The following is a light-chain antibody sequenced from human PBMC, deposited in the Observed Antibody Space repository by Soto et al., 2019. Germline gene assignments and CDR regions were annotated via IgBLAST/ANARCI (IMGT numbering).Light chain of an antibody. CDR2: TAS. V-gene: IGKV1-39*01. CDR1: QSISAY. CDR3: QENFRTPYT. J-gene: IGKJ3*01. Sequence: DLPMTQSPSSLSASVGDRVTITCRASQSISAYLNWYQQEPGKAPKLLIHTASTLQSGVPSRFSGSGSGPDFSLTISSLQPEDFATYYCQENFRTPYTFGPGTKVDI.